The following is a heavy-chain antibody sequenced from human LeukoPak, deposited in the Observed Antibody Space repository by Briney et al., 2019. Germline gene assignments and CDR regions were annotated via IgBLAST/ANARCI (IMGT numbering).Heavy chain of an antibody. Sequence: GGSLRLSCAASRFTFSSYAMSWVRQAPGKGLEWVSVISATDGSTYYADSVKGRFTIFRDNSKSTLSLQMNSLRAEDTAIYYCATYRQVLLPFEAWGQGTLVTVSS. CDR2: ISATDGST. CDR3: ATYRQVLLPFEA. D-gene: IGHD2-8*02. J-gene: IGHJ5*02. CDR1: RFTFSSYA. V-gene: IGHV3-23*01.